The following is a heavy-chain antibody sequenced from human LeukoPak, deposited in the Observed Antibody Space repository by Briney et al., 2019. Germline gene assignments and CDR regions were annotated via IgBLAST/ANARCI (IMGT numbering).Heavy chain of an antibody. D-gene: IGHD3-22*01. CDR3: ANTGSSGYYFRDDMDV. Sequence: GRSLGLSCAASGFTFSNYGMHWVRQAPGKGLEWVAVIWYDGSNKYYADSVKGRFTISRDNSKNMLYLQMNSLRVEDTAVYYCANTGSSGYYFRDDMDVWGQGTTVTVSS. V-gene: IGHV3-33*06. CDR1: GFTFSNYG. CDR2: IWYDGSNK. J-gene: IGHJ6*02.